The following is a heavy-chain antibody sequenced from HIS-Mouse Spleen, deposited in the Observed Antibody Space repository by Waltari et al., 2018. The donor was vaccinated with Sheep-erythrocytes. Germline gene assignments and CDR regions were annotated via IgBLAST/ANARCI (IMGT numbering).Heavy chain of an antibody. CDR3: ARLFYVDIVATTLFDY. J-gene: IGHJ4*02. CDR2: IYPGDSDT. D-gene: IGHD5-12*01. CDR1: GYSVTSYW. V-gene: IGHV5-51*01. Sequence: EAPLVQSGAEVKKPGESLTISCKGSGYSVTSYWTACVRPIPGKGLEWMGIIYPGDSDTRYSPSFQGQVTISADKSISTAYLQWSSLKASDTAMYYCARLFYVDIVATTLFDYWGQGTLVTVSS.